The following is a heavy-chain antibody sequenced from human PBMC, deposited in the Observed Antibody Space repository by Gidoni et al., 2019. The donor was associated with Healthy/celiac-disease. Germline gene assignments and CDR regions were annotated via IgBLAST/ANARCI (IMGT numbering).Heavy chain of an antibody. D-gene: IGHD2-2*01. CDR3: AKDRGEVVPAAGELFDY. V-gene: IGHV3-23*01. CDR2: ISGSGGST. J-gene: IGHJ4*02. CDR1: GFTFRSYA. Sequence: EVQLLESGGGLVQPGGSLRLSCSAAGFTFRSYAMSWVRQAPGKGLEWVSAISGSGGSTYYADSVKGRFTISRDNSKNTLYLQMNSLRAEDTAVYYCAKDRGEVVPAAGELFDYWGQGTLVTVSS.